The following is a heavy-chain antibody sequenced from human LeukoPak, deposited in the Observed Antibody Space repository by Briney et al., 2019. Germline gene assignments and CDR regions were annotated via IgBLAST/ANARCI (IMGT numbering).Heavy chain of an antibody. CDR2: IYSGGST. J-gene: IGHJ4*02. CDR1: GFTFSSNY. Sequence: GGSLRLSCAASGFTFSSNYMSWVRQAPGKGLEWVSVIYSGGSTYYADSVKGRFTISRDNSKNTLYLQMNNLRAEDTAVYYCARKKNLYYDSSGYPGEYFDYWGQGTLVTVSS. CDR3: ARKKNLYYDSSGYPGEYFDY. D-gene: IGHD3-22*01. V-gene: IGHV3-53*01.